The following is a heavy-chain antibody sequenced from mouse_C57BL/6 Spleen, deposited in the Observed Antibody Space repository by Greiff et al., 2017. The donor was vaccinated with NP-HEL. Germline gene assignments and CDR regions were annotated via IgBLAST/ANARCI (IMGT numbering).Heavy chain of an antibody. CDR2: IDPEDGDT. V-gene: IGHV14-1*01. J-gene: IGHJ2*01. CDR3: TTYYYGSSWDFDY. D-gene: IGHD1-1*01. Sequence: EVQLQQSGAELVRPGASVKLSCTASGFNIKDYYMHWVKQRPEQGLEWIGRIDPEDGDTEYAPKFQGKATMTADTSSNTAYLQLSSLTSEDTAVYYCTTYYYGSSWDFDYWGQGTTLTVSS. CDR1: GFNIKDYY.